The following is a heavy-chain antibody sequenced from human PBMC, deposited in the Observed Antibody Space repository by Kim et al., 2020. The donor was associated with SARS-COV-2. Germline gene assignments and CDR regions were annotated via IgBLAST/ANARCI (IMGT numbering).Heavy chain of an antibody. J-gene: IGHJ4*02. V-gene: IGHV3-53*01. Sequence: GGSLRLSCAASEFSVSTKTMTWVRQAPGKGLEWVSIIYRNGTTYYADSVKGRFTTSSDTSKNTLYLQRDNLRADDTAVYYCAGDNYNNYWYKYWGQGTLVTVSA. D-gene: IGHD1-20*01. CDR3: AGDNYNNYWYKY. CDR2: IYRNGTT. CDR1: EFSVSTKT.